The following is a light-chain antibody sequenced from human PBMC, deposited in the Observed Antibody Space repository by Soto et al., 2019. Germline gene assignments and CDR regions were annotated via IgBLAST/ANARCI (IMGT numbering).Light chain of an antibody. J-gene: IGLJ1*01. V-gene: IGLV2-8*01. CDR1: SSDVGYYKY. CDR2: DVN. Sequence: QSVLTQPPSASGSPGQSVTISCTGSSSDVGYYKYVSWYQQYPGKAPKVLIYDVNQRPSGVPDRFSGSKSGNTASLTISGLQPDDEADYYCTSYGGNNNFVFGSGTKVTVL. CDR3: TSYGGNNNFV.